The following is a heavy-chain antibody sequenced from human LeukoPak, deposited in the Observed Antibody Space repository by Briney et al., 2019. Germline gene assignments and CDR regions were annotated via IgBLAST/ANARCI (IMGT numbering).Heavy chain of an antibody. Sequence: PGGSLRLSCAASGFTFSSFWMHWVRPAPGKGLVWVSSINNDGSSTAYADSVKGRFTISRDNAKNTLYLQMNSLRAEDTAVYYCARDSFVTISGGWNWFDPWGQGTLVTVSS. CDR1: GFTFSSFW. V-gene: IGHV3-74*01. CDR2: INNDGSST. J-gene: IGHJ5*02. D-gene: IGHD3-3*01. CDR3: ARDSFVTISGGWNWFDP.